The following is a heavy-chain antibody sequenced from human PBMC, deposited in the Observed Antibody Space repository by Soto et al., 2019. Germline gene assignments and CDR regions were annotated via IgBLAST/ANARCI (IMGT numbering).Heavy chain of an antibody. Sequence: GGSLRLSCAASGFTFSSYAMSWVRQAPGKGLEWVSAISGSGGSTYYADSVKGQFTISRDNSKNTLYLQMNSLRAEDTADYYFAKDLHIVVVTACDNWGQGSLVTVAS. CDR3: AKDLHIVVVTACDN. V-gene: IGHV3-23*01. CDR1: GFTFSSYA. J-gene: IGHJ4*02. D-gene: IGHD2-21*02. CDR2: ISGSGGST.